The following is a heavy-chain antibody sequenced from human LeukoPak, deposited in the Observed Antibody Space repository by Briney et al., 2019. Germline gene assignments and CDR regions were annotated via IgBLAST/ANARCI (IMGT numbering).Heavy chain of an antibody. V-gene: IGHV5-51*01. CDR3: ARVPLISGHRKILYFDY. Sequence: GESLKISCKGSGYSFTSYWIGWVRQMPGKGLEWMGIIYPGDSDTRYSPSFQGQVTISADKSISTAYLQWSSLKASDTAMYYCARVPLISGHRKILYFDYWGQGTLVTVSS. CDR1: GYSFTSYW. D-gene: IGHD1-14*01. J-gene: IGHJ4*02. CDR2: IYPGDSDT.